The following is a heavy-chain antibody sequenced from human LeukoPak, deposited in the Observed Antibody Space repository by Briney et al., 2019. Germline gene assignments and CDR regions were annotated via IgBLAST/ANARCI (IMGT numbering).Heavy chain of an antibody. D-gene: IGHD2-2*01. CDR3: ARDGVVVVPAAPYNWFDP. Sequence: SVKVSCKASGGTFGSYAISWVRQAPGQGLEWMGRIIPIFGTANYAQKFQGRVTITTDESTSTAYMELSSLRSEDTAVYYCARDGVVVVPAAPYNWFDPWGQGTLVTVSS. CDR2: IIPIFGTA. J-gene: IGHJ5*02. CDR1: GGTFGSYA. V-gene: IGHV1-69*05.